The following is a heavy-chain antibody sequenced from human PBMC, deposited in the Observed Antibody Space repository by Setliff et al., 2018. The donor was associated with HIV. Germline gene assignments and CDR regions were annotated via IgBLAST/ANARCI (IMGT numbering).Heavy chain of an antibody. Sequence: PGGSLRLSCATSRFSFSTFWMTWVRQAPGKGLEWVASIKQDGSEKYYADSVKGRFTISRDNAKNSLFLQMNGLRAEDTAIYYCARGGNDYSFRHFDYWGQGTPVTVSS. CDR2: IKQDGSEK. J-gene: IGHJ4*02. V-gene: IGHV3-7*01. D-gene: IGHD4-4*01. CDR3: ARGGNDYSFRHFDY. CDR1: RFSFSTFW.